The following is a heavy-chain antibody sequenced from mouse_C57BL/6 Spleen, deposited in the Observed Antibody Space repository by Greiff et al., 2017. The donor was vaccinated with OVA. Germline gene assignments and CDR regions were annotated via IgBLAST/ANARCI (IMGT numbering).Heavy chain of an antibody. Sequence: EVKVVESAGGLVQPGSSMKLSCTASGFTFSDYYMAWVRQVPEKGLEWVANINYDGSSTYYLDSLKSRFIISRDNAKNILYLQMSSLKSEDTATYYCARVLLLYYYAMDYWGQGTSVTVSS. CDR3: ARVLLLYYYAMDY. V-gene: IGHV5-16*01. D-gene: IGHD1-1*01. J-gene: IGHJ4*01. CDR1: GFTFSDYY. CDR2: INYDGSST.